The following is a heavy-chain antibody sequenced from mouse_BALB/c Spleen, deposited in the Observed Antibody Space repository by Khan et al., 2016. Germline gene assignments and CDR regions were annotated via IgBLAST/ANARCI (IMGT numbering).Heavy chain of an antibody. CDR1: GYSITSDYA. J-gene: IGHJ2*01. CDR3: ARSRRYDGYFDC. D-gene: IGHD2-14*01. V-gene: IGHV3-2*02. Sequence: EVQLQESGPGLVKPSQSLSLTCTVSGYSITSDYAWNWIRQFPGNKLEWMGYISYSGNTTYNPSLQSRISITRDTSKNQFFLQLNSLTTADTATSYCARSRRYDGYFDCWGQGTTLTVSS. CDR2: ISYSGNT.